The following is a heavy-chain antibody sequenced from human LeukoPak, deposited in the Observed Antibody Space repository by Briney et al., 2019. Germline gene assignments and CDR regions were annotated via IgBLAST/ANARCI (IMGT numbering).Heavy chain of an antibody. CDR3: ARCDIVVVPAAMSFDY. CDR2: IKQDGSEK. J-gene: IGHJ4*02. D-gene: IGHD2-2*01. CDR1: GFSFSSYW. Sequence: GGSLRLSCAASGFSFSSYWMSWVRQAPGKGLERVPNIKQDGSEKYYVDSVKGRFTISRDNAKNSLYLQMNSLRAEDTAVYYCARCDIVVVPAAMSFDYWGQGTLVTVSS. V-gene: IGHV3-7*01.